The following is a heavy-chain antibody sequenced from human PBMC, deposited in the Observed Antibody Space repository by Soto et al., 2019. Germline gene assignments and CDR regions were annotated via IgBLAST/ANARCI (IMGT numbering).Heavy chain of an antibody. CDR2: IYYSGST. J-gene: IGHJ4*02. CDR3: ARLYYYDSSGYYSGIKETIDY. D-gene: IGHD3-22*01. CDR1: GGSISSYY. V-gene: IGHV4-59*01. Sequence: SETLSLTCTVSGGSISSYYWSWIRQPPGKGLEWIGYIYYSGSTNYNPSLKSRVTISVDTSKNQFPLKLSSVTAADTAMYYCARLYYYDSSGYYSGIKETIDYWGQGTLVTVSS.